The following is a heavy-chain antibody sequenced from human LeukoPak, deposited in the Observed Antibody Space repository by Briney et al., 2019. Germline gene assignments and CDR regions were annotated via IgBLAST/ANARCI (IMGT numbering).Heavy chain of an antibody. D-gene: IGHD6-25*01. CDR1: GYKFTNYW. J-gene: IGHJ4*02. CDR2: IYPRDSDT. Sequence: GESLKISCKGSGYKFTNYWIAWVRQMPGQGLEWLGIIYPRDSDTRYSPSFQGQVTISVDTSIDTAYLQWSSVRAADTAMYYCARLLAAPYYINYWGQGTLVTVSS. CDR3: ARLLAAPYYINY. V-gene: IGHV5-51*01.